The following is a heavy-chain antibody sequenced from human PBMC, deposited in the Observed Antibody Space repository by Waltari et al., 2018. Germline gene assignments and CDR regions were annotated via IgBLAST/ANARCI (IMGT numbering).Heavy chain of an antibody. CDR2: INHSGST. CDR3: ARGGRWRFLEWLSLPDY. CDR1: GGSFSGYY. D-gene: IGHD3-3*01. V-gene: IGHV4-34*01. J-gene: IGHJ4*02. Sequence: QVQLQQWGAGLLKPSETLSLTCAVYGGSFSGYYWSWIRQPPGKGLEWIGEINHSGSTNYNPSLKSRVTISVDTSKNQFSLKLSSVTAADTAVYYCARGGRWRFLEWLSLPDYWGQGTLVTVSS.